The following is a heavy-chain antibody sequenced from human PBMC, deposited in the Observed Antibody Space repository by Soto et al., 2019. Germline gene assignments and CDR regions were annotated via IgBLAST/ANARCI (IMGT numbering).Heavy chain of an antibody. V-gene: IGHV3-64*01. D-gene: IGHD6-6*01. CDR1: GFTRRGYA. Sequence: PGGSLRLSCAASGFTRRGYAMDWVRQAPGKGLEYVSGISSNGVGTYYANSVQGRFTISRDNSKNTVYLQMGSLRPEDMAVYYCARRARPDFYYMDVWGKGTTVTVSS. CDR3: ARRARPDFYYMDV. CDR2: ISSNGVGT. J-gene: IGHJ6*03.